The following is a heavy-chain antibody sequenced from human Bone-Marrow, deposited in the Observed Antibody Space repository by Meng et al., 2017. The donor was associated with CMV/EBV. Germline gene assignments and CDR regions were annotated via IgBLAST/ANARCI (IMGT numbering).Heavy chain of an antibody. CDR1: GGTFSSYT. CDR3: ARSSSWYGEFDY. D-gene: IGHD6-13*01. Sequence: SVKVSCKASGGTFSSYTISWVRQAPGQGLEWMGIINPSGGSTSYAQKFQGRVTITTDESTSTAYMELSSLRSEDTAVYYCARSSSWYGEFDYWGQGTLVTVSS. V-gene: IGHV1-69*16. J-gene: IGHJ4*02. CDR2: INPSGGST.